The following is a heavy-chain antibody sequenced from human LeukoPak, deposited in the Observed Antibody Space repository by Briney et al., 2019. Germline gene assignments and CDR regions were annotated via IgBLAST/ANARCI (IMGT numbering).Heavy chain of an antibody. CDR3: ARGRYSKPLDY. J-gene: IGHJ4*02. Sequence: SETLSLTCAVYGGSFSGYYWSWIRQPPGKGLEWIGEINHSGSTNYNPSLKSRVTISVDTSKNQFYLKLSSVTAADTAVYYCARGRYSKPLDYWGQGTLVTVSS. CDR1: GGSFSGYY. V-gene: IGHV4-34*01. CDR2: INHSGST. D-gene: IGHD6-13*01.